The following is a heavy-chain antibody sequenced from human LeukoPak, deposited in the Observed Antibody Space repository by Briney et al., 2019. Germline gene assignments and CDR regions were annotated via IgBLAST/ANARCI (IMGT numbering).Heavy chain of an antibody. D-gene: IGHD3-10*01. V-gene: IGHV3-48*01. CDR1: GFTFSSYW. CDR2: ITSDSDTI. J-gene: IGHJ4*02. CDR3: ARGGFGEFPFDY. Sequence: GGSLRLSCAASGFTFSSYWMSWVRQAPGKGLEWISYITSDSDTIYIADSVRGRCTISRDNAKRSLYLQIDSLRVEDSALYYCARGGFGEFPFDYWGQGTLVTVPP.